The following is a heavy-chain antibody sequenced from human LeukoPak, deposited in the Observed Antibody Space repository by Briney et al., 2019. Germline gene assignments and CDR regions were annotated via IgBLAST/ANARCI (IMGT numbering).Heavy chain of an antibody. D-gene: IGHD3-10*01. CDR3: ARWFGGSTAHYGLDV. Sequence: ASVKVSCKASGYTFSTFDINWVRQASGQGLEWMGWMNTNNGYTGYAEKFQGRVTMTRETSTNTAYMELSGLRSADTAVYYCARWFGGSTAHYGLDVWGQGTTVTVSS. J-gene: IGHJ6*02. V-gene: IGHV1-8*01. CDR2: MNTNNGYT. CDR1: GYTFSTFD.